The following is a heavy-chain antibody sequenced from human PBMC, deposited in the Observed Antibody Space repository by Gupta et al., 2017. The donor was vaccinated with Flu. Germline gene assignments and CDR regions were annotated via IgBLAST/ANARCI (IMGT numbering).Heavy chain of an antibody. CDR1: GFTFDKFG. CDR3: AKDRGYNGLDLEH. V-gene: IGHV3-9*01. D-gene: IGHD5-12*01. Sequence: EVQLVESGGGLVQPGRSLRPSCVASGFTFDKFGMSWVRQVPGKGLEWVAGLSWNSGVIGYADSVKGRFTISRDNAKNSLYLQMNRLRVEDTALYFCAKDRGYNGLDLEHWGQGTLVTVSS. CDR2: LSWNSGVI. J-gene: IGHJ4*02.